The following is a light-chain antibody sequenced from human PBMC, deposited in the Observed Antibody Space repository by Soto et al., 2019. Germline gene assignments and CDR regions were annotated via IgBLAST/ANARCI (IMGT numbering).Light chain of an antibody. CDR1: QSVSIY. CDR3: QQYNNWPPIT. CDR2: GAS. Sequence: EIVLTQSPATLSLSPGERATLSCRASQSVSIYVAWYQQKPGQAPRLLIYGASTRATGIPARFSGSGSGTEFTLSISSLQSEDFAVYYCQQYNNWPPITFGQGTRLEIK. J-gene: IGKJ5*01. V-gene: IGKV3D-15*01.